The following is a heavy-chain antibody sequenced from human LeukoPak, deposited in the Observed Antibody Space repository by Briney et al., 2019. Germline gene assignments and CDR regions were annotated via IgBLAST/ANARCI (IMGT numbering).Heavy chain of an antibody. CDR2: INSDGSST. D-gene: IGHD6-6*01. Sequence: SRINSDGSSTSYSDSLNGRFTISRDNPKNTLYLQMNSLRAEDTAVYYCASRSSSSSVDYWGQGTLVTVSS. CDR3: ASRSSSSSVDY. V-gene: IGHV3-74*01. J-gene: IGHJ4*02.